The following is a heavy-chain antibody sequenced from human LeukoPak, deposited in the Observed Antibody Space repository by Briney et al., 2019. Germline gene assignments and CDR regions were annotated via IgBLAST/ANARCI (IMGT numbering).Heavy chain of an antibody. D-gene: IGHD3-10*01. CDR1: GYTFTSYG. V-gene: IGHV1-18*04. CDR2: ISAYNGNT. CDR3: ARDYYGSGSYFLTAFDI. Sequence: ASAKVSCKASGYTFTSYGISWVRQAPGQGLEWMGWISAYNGNTNYAQKLQGRVTMTTDTSTSTAYMELRSLRSDDTAVYYCARDYYGSGSYFLTAFDIWGQGTMVTVSS. J-gene: IGHJ3*02.